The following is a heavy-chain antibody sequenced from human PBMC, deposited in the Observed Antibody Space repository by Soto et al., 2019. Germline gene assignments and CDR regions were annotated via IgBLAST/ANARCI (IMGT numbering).Heavy chain of an antibody. J-gene: IGHJ4*02. CDR3: ARRGSGSYYDY. D-gene: IGHD1-26*01. V-gene: IGHV3-23*01. CDR2: ISGSGGST. Sequence: EVQLLESGGGLVQPGGSLRLSCAASGFTFSSYAMRWVRQAPGKGLEWVSAISGSGGSTYYADSVKGRFTISRDNPKNTLYLKMNSLRAEDTAVYYCARRGSGSYYDYWGQGTLVTVSS. CDR1: GFTFSSYA.